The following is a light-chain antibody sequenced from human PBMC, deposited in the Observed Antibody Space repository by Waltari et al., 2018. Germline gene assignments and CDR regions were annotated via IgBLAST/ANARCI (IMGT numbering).Light chain of an antibody. J-gene: IGKJ3*01. CDR2: GAS. CDR1: QSVDSFY. Sequence: EIVLTQSPGTLSVSPGESATLSCRTSQSVDSFYISWYQQKPGQAPRLIILGASSRATGVPDMFSGSGSGTHFTLTISRLEPEDFAVYYCQQYGAARYTFGPGTRLDLK. V-gene: IGKV3-20*01. CDR3: QQYGAARYT.